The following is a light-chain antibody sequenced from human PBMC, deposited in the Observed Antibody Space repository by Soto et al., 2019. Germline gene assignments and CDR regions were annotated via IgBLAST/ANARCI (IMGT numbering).Light chain of an antibody. V-gene: IGKV1-5*01. CDR2: DAS. J-gene: IGKJ1*01. CDR3: QRYSSFLWT. CDR1: QSISSW. Sequence: DIQMKQFPATLSASVGDRVTITCRASQSISSWLAWYQQKPGKAPKLLIYDASSLESGVPSRFSGSGSGTEFTLTITSLQPDDFATYYCQRYSSFLWTFGQGSMVDIK.